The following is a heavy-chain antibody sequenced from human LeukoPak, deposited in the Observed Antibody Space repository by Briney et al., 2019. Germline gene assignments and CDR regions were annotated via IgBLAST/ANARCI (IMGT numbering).Heavy chain of an antibody. CDR3: ARKGYSYGSDAFDI. J-gene: IGHJ3*02. CDR2: ITTRSGST. Sequence: GGSLRLSCAASGFTFSSYAMSWVRQAPGKGLEWVSTITTRSGSTYYADSVKGRFTISRDNSKNTLYLQMNSLRAEDTAVYYCARKGYSYGSDAFDIWGQGTMVTVSS. CDR1: GFTFSSYA. D-gene: IGHD5-18*01. V-gene: IGHV3-23*01.